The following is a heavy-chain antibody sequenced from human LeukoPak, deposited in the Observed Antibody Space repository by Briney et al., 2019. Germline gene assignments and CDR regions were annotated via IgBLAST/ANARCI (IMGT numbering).Heavy chain of an antibody. CDR2: INPNTFDT. Sequence: ASVKVSCKASGYTFTDCYIHWVRQAPGQGLEWMGWINPNTFDTKYAQKFQGSVTMTRDTSIATAYMELRRLTSDDTAVYYCARERNSGYSSLGPWGQGTLVTVSS. CDR1: GYTFTDCY. J-gene: IGHJ4*02. CDR3: ARERNSGYSSLGP. V-gene: IGHV1-2*04. D-gene: IGHD3-22*01.